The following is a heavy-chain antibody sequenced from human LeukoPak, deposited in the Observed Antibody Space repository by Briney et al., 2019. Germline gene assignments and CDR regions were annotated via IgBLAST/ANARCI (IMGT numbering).Heavy chain of an antibody. V-gene: IGHV4-61*02. CDR1: GGSISSGSYY. CDR2: IYTSGST. Sequence: SETLSLTCTVSGGSISSGSYYWSWIRQPAGKGLEWIGRIYTSGSTNYNPSLKSRVTISVDTSKNQFSLKLSSVTAADTAVYYCARDTGYYFGSGNYLYYFDHWGQGTLVTVSS. D-gene: IGHD3-10*01. CDR3: ARDTGYYFGSGNYLYYFDH. J-gene: IGHJ4*02.